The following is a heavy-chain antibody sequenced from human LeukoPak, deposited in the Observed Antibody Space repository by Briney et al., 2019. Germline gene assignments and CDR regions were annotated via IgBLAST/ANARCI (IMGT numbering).Heavy chain of an antibody. Sequence: PSQTLSLTCDVSGGSIITGTHSWSWIRQPPGKGLEWIGYIYYSGSTNYNPSLKSRVTISVDTSKNQFSLKLSSVTAADTALYYCARDRVLRDYMDVWGKGTTVTVSS. J-gene: IGHJ6*03. CDR2: IYYSGST. CDR3: ARDRVLRDYMDV. V-gene: IGHV4-30-4*07. CDR1: GGSIITGTHS. D-gene: IGHD3-10*01.